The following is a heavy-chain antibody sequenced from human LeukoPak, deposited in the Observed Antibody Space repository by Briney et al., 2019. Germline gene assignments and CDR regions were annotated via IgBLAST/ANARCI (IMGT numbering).Heavy chain of an antibody. J-gene: IGHJ6*03. CDR3: ARDAPAHESGTYHAAYYHMDV. Sequence: PGGSLRLSCAASGFTFSTHSMNWVRQAPGKGLEWVSFISPSSKYKYYADSAKGRLTISRDNAKNSLFLQMNSLRAEDTAVYYCARDAPAHESGTYHAAYYHMDVWGKGTTVTVSS. CDR2: ISPSSKYK. CDR1: GFTFSTHS. D-gene: IGHD3-3*01. V-gene: IGHV3-21*01.